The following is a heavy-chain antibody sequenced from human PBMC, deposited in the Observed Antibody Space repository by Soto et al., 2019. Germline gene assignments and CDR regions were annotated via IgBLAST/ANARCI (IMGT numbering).Heavy chain of an antibody. CDR3: ARGRRYYDILTGYQCYYYGMDV. CDR2: IYYSGST. V-gene: IGHV4-61*01. J-gene: IGHJ6*02. D-gene: IGHD3-9*01. CDR1: GGSVSSGSYY. Sequence: SETLSLTCTVSGGSVSSGSYYWSWIRQPPGKGLEWIGYIYYSGSTNYNPSLKSRVTISVDTSKNQFSLKLSSVTAADTAVYYCARGRRYYDILTGYQCYYYGMDVWGQGTTVTVSS.